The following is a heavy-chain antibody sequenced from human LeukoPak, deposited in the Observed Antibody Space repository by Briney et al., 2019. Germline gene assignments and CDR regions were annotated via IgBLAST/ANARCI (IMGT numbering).Heavy chain of an antibody. CDR1: GFTFSSYA. CDR3: AKASDYDFWSGSAMDV. V-gene: IGHV3-23*01. J-gene: IGHJ6*03. Sequence: PGGSLRLSCAASGFTFSSYAMSWVRQAPGKGLEWVSAISGSGGSTYYADSVKGRFTISRDNSKNTLYLQINSLRAEDTAVYYCAKASDYDFWSGSAMDVWGKGTTVIVSS. CDR2: ISGSGGST. D-gene: IGHD3-3*01.